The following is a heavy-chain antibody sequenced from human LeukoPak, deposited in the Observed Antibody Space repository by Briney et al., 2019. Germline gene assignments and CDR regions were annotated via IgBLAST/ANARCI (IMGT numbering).Heavy chain of an antibody. D-gene: IGHD3-22*01. J-gene: IGHJ4*02. V-gene: IGHV3-30-3*01. CDR1: GFTFSSYA. CDR3: ARGTTVTSHYYDSSDYRAPGY. Sequence: PGGSLRLSCAASGFTFSSYALSWVRQAPGKGLEWVAIISYDGNNKYYADSVKGRFTISRDNSKNTLFLQMNSLRAEDTAVYYCARGTTVTSHYYDSSDYRAPGYWGQGTLVTVSS. CDR2: ISYDGNNK.